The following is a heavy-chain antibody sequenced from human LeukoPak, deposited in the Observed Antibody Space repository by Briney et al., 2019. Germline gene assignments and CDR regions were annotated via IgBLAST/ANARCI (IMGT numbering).Heavy chain of an antibody. Sequence: ASVKVSCTASGYTFTSYGISWVRQAPGQGLEWMGWISAYNGNTNYAQKLQGRVTMTTDTSTSTAYMELRSLRSDDTAVYYCARRYNWNDGPEFDYWGQGTLVTVSS. V-gene: IGHV1-18*01. CDR1: GYTFTSYG. CDR3: ARRYNWNDGPEFDY. CDR2: ISAYNGNT. D-gene: IGHD1-20*01. J-gene: IGHJ4*02.